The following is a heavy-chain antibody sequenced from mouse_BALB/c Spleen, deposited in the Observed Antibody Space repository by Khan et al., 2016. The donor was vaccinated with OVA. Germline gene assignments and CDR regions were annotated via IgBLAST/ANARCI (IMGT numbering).Heavy chain of an antibody. J-gene: IGHJ3*01. CDR2: VNTYYGDA. Sequence: VQLQESGAELVRPGVSVKISCKGSGYTFTDFTMHWVKQSPAKSLEWIGVVNTYYGDATYNQKFKGKATMTVDKSSTTAYMELARLTSEDSAIYDCARGGGGDRFAYWGQGTLVTVSA. V-gene: IGHV1S137*01. CDR1: GYTFTDFT. CDR3: ARGGGGDRFAY.